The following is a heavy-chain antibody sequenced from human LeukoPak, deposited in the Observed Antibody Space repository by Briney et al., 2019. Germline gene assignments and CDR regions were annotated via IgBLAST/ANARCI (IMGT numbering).Heavy chain of an antibody. D-gene: IGHD1-26*01. J-gene: IGHJ6*03. CDR2: IYYSGST. CDR1: GGSISSSSYY. V-gene: IGHV4-39*01. Sequence: SETLSLTCTVSGGSISSSSYYWGWIRQPPGKGLEWIGSIYYSGSTYYNPSLKSRVTISVDTSKDQFSLKLSSLTAADTAVYYCARVGATNYYHYYYMDVWGKGTTVTVSS. CDR3: ARVGATNYYHYYYMDV.